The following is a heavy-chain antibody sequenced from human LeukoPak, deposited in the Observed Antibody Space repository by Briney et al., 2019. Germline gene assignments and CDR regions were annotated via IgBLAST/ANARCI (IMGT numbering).Heavy chain of an antibody. Sequence: ASVKVSCKASGGTFSRFTISWVRQAPGQGFEWMGGVTPIFGTANFAQRFQGRVTITADESTSTAYMELSSLRSEDTAVYYCARHSTYDFWSGWTLGAFDIWGQGTMVTVSS. V-gene: IGHV1-69*01. D-gene: IGHD3-3*01. CDR3: ARHSTYDFWSGWTLGAFDI. CDR1: GGTFSRFT. CDR2: VTPIFGTA. J-gene: IGHJ3*02.